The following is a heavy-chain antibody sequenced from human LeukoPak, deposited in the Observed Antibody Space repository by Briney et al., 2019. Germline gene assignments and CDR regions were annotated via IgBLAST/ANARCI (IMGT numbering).Heavy chain of an antibody. CDR3: AGGPIQDTAMVTDY. CDR1: GGSISSYY. J-gene: IGHJ4*02. Sequence: PSETLSLTCTVSGGSISSYYWSWIRQPPGKGLEWIGYIYYSGSTNYNPSLKSRVTISVDTSKNQFSLKLRSVTAADTAVYYCAGGPIQDTAMVTDYWGQGTLVTVSS. D-gene: IGHD5-18*01. V-gene: IGHV4-59*01. CDR2: IYYSGST.